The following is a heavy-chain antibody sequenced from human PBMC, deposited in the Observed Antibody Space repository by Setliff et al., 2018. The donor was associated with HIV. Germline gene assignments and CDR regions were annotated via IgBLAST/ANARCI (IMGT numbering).Heavy chain of an antibody. Sequence: SETLSLTCAVYGGSFSGFYWSWIRQPPGKGLEWIGEVHHSGSTYYNPSLKSRVTISVDTSKNQFSLKLSSVTAADTAVYYCARERQWLERDYFDYWGQGTLVTVSS. CDR1: GGSFSGFY. J-gene: IGHJ4*02. CDR3: ARERQWLERDYFDY. V-gene: IGHV4-34*01. CDR2: VHHSGST. D-gene: IGHD6-19*01.